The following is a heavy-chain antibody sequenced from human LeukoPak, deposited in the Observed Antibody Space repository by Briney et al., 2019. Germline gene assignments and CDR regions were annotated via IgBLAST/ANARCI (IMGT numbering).Heavy chain of an antibody. J-gene: IGHJ5*02. CDR1: GFXFSSYW. Sequence: PGGSLRLSCAASGFXFSSYWIHWVRQAPGKGLVWVSRINSDGSSTSYADSVKGRFTISRDNAKNTLYLQMNSLRAEDTAVYYCARGCGYCSGGSRYAGWFDPWGQGTLVTVSS. D-gene: IGHD2-15*01. CDR2: INSDGSST. V-gene: IGHV3-74*01. CDR3: ARGCGYCSGGSRYAGWFDP.